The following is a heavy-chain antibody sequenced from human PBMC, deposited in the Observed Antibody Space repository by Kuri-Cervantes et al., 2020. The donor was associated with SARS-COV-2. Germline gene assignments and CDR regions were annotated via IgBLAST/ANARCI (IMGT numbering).Heavy chain of an antibody. CDR2: IKQDGSEK. J-gene: IGHJ2*01. D-gene: IGHD3-22*01. V-gene: IGHV3-7*04. CDR3: ARDLDGYYYARSGYYFGRAPPKHWHFDL. Sequence: GGSLRLSCAASGSTFSNYWMSWVRQSPGKGLGWVANIKQDGSEKYYVDSVKGRFIISRDNAKNSLYLQMNSLRAEDTAVYYCARDLDGYYYARSGYYFGRAPPKHWHFDLWGRGTLVTVSS. CDR1: GSTFSNYW.